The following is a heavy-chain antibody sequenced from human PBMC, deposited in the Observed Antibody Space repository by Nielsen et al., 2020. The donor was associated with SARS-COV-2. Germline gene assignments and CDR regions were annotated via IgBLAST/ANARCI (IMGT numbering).Heavy chain of an antibody. D-gene: IGHD2-15*01. Sequence: SETLSLTCTVSGGSISSSSYYWGWIRQPPGKGLEWIGSIYYSGSTYYNPSLKSRVTISVDTSKNQFSLKLSSVTAADTAVYYCASPLGYCSGGSCYIDNDAFDIWGQGTIVTVSS. CDR2: IYYSGST. J-gene: IGHJ3*02. CDR1: GGSISSSSYY. V-gene: IGHV4-39*01. CDR3: ASPLGYCSGGSCYIDNDAFDI.